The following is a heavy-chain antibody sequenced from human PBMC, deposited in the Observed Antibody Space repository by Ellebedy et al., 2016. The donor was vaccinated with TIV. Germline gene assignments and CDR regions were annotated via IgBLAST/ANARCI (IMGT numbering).Heavy chain of an antibody. V-gene: IGHV1-69*04. CDR2: IIPILGIA. J-gene: IGHJ4*02. Sequence: AASVKVSCKASGGTFSSYAISWVRQAPGQGLEWMGRIIPILGIANYAQKFQSRVTITADKSTSTAYMELSSLRSEDTAVYYCARISRNYYFDYWGQGTLVTVSS. CDR3: ARISRNYYFDY. CDR1: GGTFSSYA.